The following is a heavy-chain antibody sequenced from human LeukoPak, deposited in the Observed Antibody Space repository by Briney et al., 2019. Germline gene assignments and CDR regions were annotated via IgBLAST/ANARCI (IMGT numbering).Heavy chain of an antibody. CDR2: IIPIFGTA. D-gene: IGHD1-14*01. V-gene: IGHV1-69*13. J-gene: IGHJ4*02. Sequence: SVKVSCKASGYTFTSYGISWVRQAPGQGLEWMGGIIPIFGTANYAQKFQGRVTITADESTSTAYMELSSLRSEDTAVYYCAGDKWNHVTYYFDYWGQGTLVTVSS. CDR1: GYTFTSYG. CDR3: AGDKWNHVTYYFDY.